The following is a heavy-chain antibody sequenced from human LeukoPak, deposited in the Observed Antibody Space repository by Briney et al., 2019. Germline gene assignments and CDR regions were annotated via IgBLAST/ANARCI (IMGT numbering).Heavy chain of an antibody. CDR2: ISSSGTYT. Sequence: KPGGSLRLSCAASGFTFSSYSMSWVRQAPGKGLQWVSSISSSGTYTHYTDSVKGRFSISRDNAKNSLHLQLNSLRAEDTAVYYCARAPRYDSSGYYPYYFDYWGQGTLVTASS. J-gene: IGHJ4*02. V-gene: IGHV3-21*01. CDR1: GFTFSSYS. D-gene: IGHD3-22*01. CDR3: ARAPRYDSSGYYPYYFDY.